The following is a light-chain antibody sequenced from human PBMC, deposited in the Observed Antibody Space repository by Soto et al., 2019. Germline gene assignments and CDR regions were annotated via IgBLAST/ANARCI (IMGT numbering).Light chain of an antibody. CDR3: QQYSSYSRT. CDR1: QSISSW. V-gene: IGKV1-5*03. J-gene: IGKJ2*01. Sequence: DIQMTQSPSTLSASVGGRVTITCRASQSISSWLAWYQQKPGKAPKLLIYKASSLESGVPSRFSGSGSGTEFTLTISSLQPDDFATYYCQQYSSYSRTFGQGTKVDIK. CDR2: KAS.